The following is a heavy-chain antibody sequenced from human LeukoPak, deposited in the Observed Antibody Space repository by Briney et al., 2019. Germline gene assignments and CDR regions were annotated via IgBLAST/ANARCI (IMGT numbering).Heavy chain of an antibody. CDR2: IKQDGSEK. Sequence: PGGSLRLSCAASGFTLSSYWMSWVRQAPGKGLEWVANIKQDGSEKYYVDSVKGRFTISRDNAKNSLYLQMNSLRAEDTAVYYCARLIGWLHRKGYGMDVWGQGTTVTVSS. CDR1: GFTLSSYW. J-gene: IGHJ6*02. CDR3: ARLIGWLHRKGYGMDV. V-gene: IGHV3-7*01. D-gene: IGHD5-24*01.